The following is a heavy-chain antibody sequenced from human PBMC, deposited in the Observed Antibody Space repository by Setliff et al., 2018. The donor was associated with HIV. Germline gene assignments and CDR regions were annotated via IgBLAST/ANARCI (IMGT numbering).Heavy chain of an antibody. J-gene: IGHJ4*02. V-gene: IGHV4-34*01. CDR2: MNQSGTT. CDR1: GTSFSDHY. CDR3: VRWYYCVSGACYRADY. Sequence: KTSETLSLTCSVYGTSFSDHYWSWVRQTPGKGLEWIGEMNQSGTTNYNPSLKSRVTMSIDTSERQFSLKLTSVTAADTAVYHCVRWYYCVSGACYRADYWGQGTMVTVSS. D-gene: IGHD2-21*02.